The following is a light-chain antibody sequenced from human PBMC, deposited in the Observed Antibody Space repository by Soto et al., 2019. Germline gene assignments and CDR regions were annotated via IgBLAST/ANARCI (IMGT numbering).Light chain of an antibody. J-gene: IGKJ1*01. Sequence: DIQMTQSPSTLSASVGDRVTITCRASQSISGWLAWYQQKPGKAPKLLIYKASSLESGVPSRFSGSGSGTEFTLTISSLQPGDFATYYCQQYNSFWTFGQGTKVDIK. CDR1: QSISGW. CDR2: KAS. V-gene: IGKV1-5*03. CDR3: QQYNSFWT.